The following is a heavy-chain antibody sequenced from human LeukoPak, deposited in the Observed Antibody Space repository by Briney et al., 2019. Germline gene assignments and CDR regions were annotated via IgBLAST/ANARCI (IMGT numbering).Heavy chain of an antibody. Sequence: SVKVSCKASGGTFSSYAISWVRQAPGQGLEWMGGIIPIFGTANYAQKFQGRVTITADESTSTAYMELSSLRSEDTAVYYCARDLKGIAARNPGPDVWFDPWGQGTLVTVSS. V-gene: IGHV1-69*13. J-gene: IGHJ5*02. CDR2: IIPIFGTA. CDR3: ARDLKGIAARNPGPDVWFDP. CDR1: GGTFSSYA. D-gene: IGHD6-6*01.